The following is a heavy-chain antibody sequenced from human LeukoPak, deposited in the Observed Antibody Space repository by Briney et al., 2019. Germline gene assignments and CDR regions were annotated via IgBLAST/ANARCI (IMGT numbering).Heavy chain of an antibody. J-gene: IGHJ4*02. V-gene: IGHV3-21*01. Sequence: PGGSLRLSCATSGFTFSSYSMNWVRQAPGKGLEWVSSISSSSSYIYYADSVKGRFTISRDNAKNSLYLQMNSLRAEDTAVYYCAKDYYGSGSHSSPIYFDYWGQGTLVTVSS. CDR3: AKDYYGSGSHSSPIYFDY. CDR1: GFTFSSYS. CDR2: ISSSSSYI. D-gene: IGHD3-10*01.